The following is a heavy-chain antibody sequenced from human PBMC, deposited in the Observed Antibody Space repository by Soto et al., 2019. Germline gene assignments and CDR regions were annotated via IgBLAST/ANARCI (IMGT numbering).Heavy chain of an antibody. D-gene: IGHD3-3*01. CDR1: GFTFGDYA. Sequence: GGSLRLSCAASGFTFGDYAMHWVRQAPGKGLEWVAVVFHNGRNTHYADSVKGRFTISRDSSKNTIYLQMNSLGADDTAVYYCVRDRFTIFGVAENRFDPWGQGTLVTVSS. V-gene: IGHV3-33*08. J-gene: IGHJ5*02. CDR2: VFHNGRNT. CDR3: VRDRFTIFGVAENRFDP.